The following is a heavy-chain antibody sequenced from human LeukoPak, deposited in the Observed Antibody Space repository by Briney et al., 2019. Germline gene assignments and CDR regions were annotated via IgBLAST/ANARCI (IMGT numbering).Heavy chain of an antibody. Sequence: PGGSLRLSCAASGFTFSSYWMHWVRQAPGKGLVWVSRINSDGSSTSYADSVKGRFTISRDNAKNTLYLQMNSLRAEDTAVFYCARTQYSGSKLDYWGQGILVTVCS. D-gene: IGHD1-26*01. CDR1: GFTFSSYW. CDR2: INSDGSST. CDR3: ARTQYSGSKLDY. V-gene: IGHV3-74*01. J-gene: IGHJ4*02.